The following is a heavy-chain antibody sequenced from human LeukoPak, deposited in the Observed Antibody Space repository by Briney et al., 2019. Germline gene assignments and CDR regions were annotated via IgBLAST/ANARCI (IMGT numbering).Heavy chain of an antibody. CDR1: GFTFDDYA. CDR2: ISWNSGSI. J-gene: IGHJ6*02. V-gene: IGHV3-9*01. Sequence: GRSLRLSCAASGFTFDDYAMHWVRQAPGKGLEWVSGISWNSGSIGYADSVKGRFTISRDNAKNTLYLQMHSLRVEDTAMYYCARGLRDRYGMDVWGQGTTVTVSS. CDR3: ARGLRDRYGMDV.